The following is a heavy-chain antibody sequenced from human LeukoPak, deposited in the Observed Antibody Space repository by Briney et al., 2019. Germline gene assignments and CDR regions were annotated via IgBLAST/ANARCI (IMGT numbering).Heavy chain of an antibody. CDR1: RVAISSGSYH. J-gene: IGHJ6*02. CDR2: MSSSGST. V-gene: IGHV4-61*02. CDR3: ARDSRETYYYDSSPYYGMDV. Sequence: SQTLSLTCTVSRVAISSGSYHWNWIRQPAGKGLEWIVRMSSSGSTNYNPSLKSRVTISVHTSENPFALKLSSVTAADTAVYYCARDSRETYYYDSSPYYGMDVWGQGATVTVSS. D-gene: IGHD3-22*01.